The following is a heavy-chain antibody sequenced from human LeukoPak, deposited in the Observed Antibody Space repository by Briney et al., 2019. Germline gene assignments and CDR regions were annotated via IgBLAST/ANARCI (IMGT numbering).Heavy chain of an antibody. CDR2: ISYDGSNK. CDR1: GVTFSSYG. Sequence: GRSLSLSCAASGVTFSSYGMHWVRQAPGKGLEWVAVISYDGSNKYYADSVKGRFTISRDNSKNTLYLQMNSLRAEDTAVYYCAKGSWAFDYWGQGTLVTVSS. J-gene: IGHJ4*02. CDR3: AKGSWAFDY. V-gene: IGHV3-30*18. D-gene: IGHD6-13*01.